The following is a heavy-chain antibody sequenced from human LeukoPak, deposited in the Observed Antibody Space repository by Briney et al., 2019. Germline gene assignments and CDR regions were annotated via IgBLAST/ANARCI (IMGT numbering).Heavy chain of an antibody. CDR1: GYTFTGYY. V-gene: IGHV1-2*06. CDR3: ARAYSSSPKAAGYYMDV. D-gene: IGHD6-13*01. J-gene: IGHJ6*03. Sequence: GASVKVSCKASGYTFTGYYMHRVRQAPRQGLEWMGRVNPNSGGTNYAQKFQGRVTMTRDTSISTAYMEMSRLTSDDTAVYYCARAYSSSPKAAGYYMDVWGKGTTVTVSS. CDR2: VNPNSGGT.